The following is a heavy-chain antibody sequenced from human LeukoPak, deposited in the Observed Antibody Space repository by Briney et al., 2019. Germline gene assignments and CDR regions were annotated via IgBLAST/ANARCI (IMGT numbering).Heavy chain of an antibody. V-gene: IGHV3-48*04. CDR1: GFTFSSYS. CDR2: ISSGGSTI. J-gene: IGHJ4*02. CDR3: ARLWEGDY. Sequence: PGGSLRLSCAASGFTFSSYSMNWVRQAPGKGLEWVSYISSGGSTIYHADSVKGRFTISRDNAKNSLYLQMNSLRAEDTAVYYCARLWEGDYWGQGTLVTVSS. D-gene: IGHD1-26*01.